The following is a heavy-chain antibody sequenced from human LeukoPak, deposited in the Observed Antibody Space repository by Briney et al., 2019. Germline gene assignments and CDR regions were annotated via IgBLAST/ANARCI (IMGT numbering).Heavy chain of an antibody. CDR1: GFTFSNYG. CDR3: AKDATEYGDSHFDF. J-gene: IGHJ4*02. CDR2: IWNDGSHE. D-gene: IGHD4-17*01. Sequence: GGSLRLSCEASGFTFSNYGIHWVRLPPGRGLEWVAVIWNDGSHEYYADSAKGRFTISRDNSRNTVYPHMNRLGAEDTAVYYCAKDATEYGDSHFDFWGQGTLVTVSS. V-gene: IGHV3-33*06.